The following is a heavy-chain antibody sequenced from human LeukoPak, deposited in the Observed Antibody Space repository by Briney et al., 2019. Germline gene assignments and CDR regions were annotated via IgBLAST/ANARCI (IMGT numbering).Heavy chain of an antibody. J-gene: IGHJ4*02. CDR1: GGSISSSSYY. D-gene: IGHD5-18*01. CDR2: IYYSGST. V-gene: IGHV4-39*01. CDR3: ARGAGGYSYGLIDY. Sequence: SETLSLTCTVSGGSISSSSYYWGWIRQPPGKGLEWIGSIYYSGSTYYNPSLKSRVTISVDTSKNQFSLKLSSVTAADTAVYYCARGAGGYSYGLIDYWGQGTLVTVSS.